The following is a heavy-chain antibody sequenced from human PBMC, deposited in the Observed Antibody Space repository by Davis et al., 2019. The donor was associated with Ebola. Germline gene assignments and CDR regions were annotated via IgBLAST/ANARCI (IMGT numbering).Heavy chain of an antibody. D-gene: IGHD5-24*01. CDR1: GFTFSSYW. J-gene: IGHJ3*02. CDR3: AREMATTNDAFDI. CDR2: INSDESST. Sequence: GESLKISCAASGFTFSSYWMSWVRQAPGKGLVWVSRINSDESSTSYADSVKGRFTISRDNAKNTLYLQKNSLRVEDTAVYYCAREMATTNDAFDIWGQGTMVSVSS. V-gene: IGHV3-74*01.